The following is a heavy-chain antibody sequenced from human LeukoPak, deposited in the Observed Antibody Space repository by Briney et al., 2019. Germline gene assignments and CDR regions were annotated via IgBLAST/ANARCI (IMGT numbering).Heavy chain of an antibody. CDR1: GFTFSNAW. Sequence: GGSLRLSCAASGFTFSNAWMSWVRQAPGKGLEWVGRIKSKTDGGTTDYAAPVKGRFTISRDDSKNTLYLQMNSLKTEDTAVYYRTTGLVVVVAATGYWFDPWGQGTLVTVSS. J-gene: IGHJ5*02. V-gene: IGHV3-15*01. CDR2: IKSKTDGGTT. D-gene: IGHD2-15*01. CDR3: TTGLVVVVAATGYWFDP.